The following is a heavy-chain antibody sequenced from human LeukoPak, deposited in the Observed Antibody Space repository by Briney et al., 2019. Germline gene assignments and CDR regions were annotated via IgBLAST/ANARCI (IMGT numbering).Heavy chain of an antibody. CDR2: INHSGST. Sequence: PSETLSLTCAVYGGSFSGYYWSWIRQPPGKGLEWIGEINHSGSTNYNPSLKSRVTISVDTSKNQFSLKLSSVTAADTAVYYCARDLYCGGDCYSGYYYYGMDVWGQGTTVTVSS. V-gene: IGHV4-34*01. J-gene: IGHJ6*02. CDR3: ARDLYCGGDCYSGYYYYGMDV. D-gene: IGHD2-21*02. CDR1: GGSFSGYY.